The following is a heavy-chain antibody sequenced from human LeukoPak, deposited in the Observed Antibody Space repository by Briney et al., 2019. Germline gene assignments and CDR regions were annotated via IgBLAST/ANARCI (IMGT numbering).Heavy chain of an antibody. Sequence: ASVKVSCKASGYTFTSYDINWVRQATGQGLEWMGGIIPIFGTANYAQKFQGRVTITTDESTSTAYMELSSLRSEDTAVYYCARDQGIAAAGTRWFDPWGQGTLVTVSS. J-gene: IGHJ5*02. V-gene: IGHV1-69*05. CDR2: IIPIFGTA. CDR3: ARDQGIAAAGTRWFDP. CDR1: GYTFTSYD. D-gene: IGHD6-13*01.